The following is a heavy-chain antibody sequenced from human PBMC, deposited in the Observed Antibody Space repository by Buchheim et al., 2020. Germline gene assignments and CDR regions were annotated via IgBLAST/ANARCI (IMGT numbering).Heavy chain of an antibody. CDR3: ARAELIVVVNFSFDY. CDR2: INPGGEPI. Sequence: QVQLVQSGAEVKKPGASVRISCKASGYTFTRFYIHWFRQAPGQGLEWMGIINPGGEPITYALKFQGRVTMTRDTSTNTVYMELSSLRSEDTAMYYCARAELIVVVNFSFDYWGQGTL. V-gene: IGHV1-46*01. D-gene: IGHD3-22*01. J-gene: IGHJ4*02. CDR1: GYTFTRFY.